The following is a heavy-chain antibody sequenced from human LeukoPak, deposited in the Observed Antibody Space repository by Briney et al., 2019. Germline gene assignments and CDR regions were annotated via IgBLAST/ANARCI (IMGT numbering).Heavy chain of an antibody. CDR3: ARDGDYGTFDY. V-gene: IGHV3-21*01. Sequence: GGSLRLSCAASGFTFSNGWMSWVRQAPGKGLEWVSSISVSGTYIYYTDSGKGRFTISRDNAKNSLYLEMNSLRSDDTAIYYCARDGDYGTFDYWGQGTLVTVSS. CDR1: GFTFSNGW. CDR2: ISVSGTYI. D-gene: IGHD4-17*01. J-gene: IGHJ4*02.